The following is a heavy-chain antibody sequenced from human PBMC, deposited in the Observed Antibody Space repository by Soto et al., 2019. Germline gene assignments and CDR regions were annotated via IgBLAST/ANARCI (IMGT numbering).Heavy chain of an antibody. D-gene: IGHD3-9*01. J-gene: IGHJ6*02. CDR2: IIPIFGTA. V-gene: IGHV1-69*13. Sequence: ASVKVSCKASGGTFSSYAISWVRQAPGQGLEWMGGIIPIFGTANYAQKFQGRVTITADESTSTAYMELSSLRSEDTAVYYCARDYDILTGYPQDYYYYGMDVWGQGTTVTVSS. CDR3: ARDYDILTGYPQDYYYYGMDV. CDR1: GGTFSSYA.